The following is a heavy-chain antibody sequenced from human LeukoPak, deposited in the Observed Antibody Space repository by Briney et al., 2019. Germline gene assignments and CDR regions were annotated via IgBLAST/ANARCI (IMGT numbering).Heavy chain of an antibody. V-gene: IGHV3-53*01. J-gene: IGHJ1*01. D-gene: IGHD3-16*01. Sequence: GGSLRLSCAASGFTVSGTQITWLRPARGGGLGWVSIIFIGGTTKYADSVRGRFTISRDKSKTTVHLQINSLRAEDTPVYYCATSPSIMTAFRDWGQGTLVTVSS. CDR2: IFIGGTT. CDR3: ATSPSIMTAFRD. CDR1: GFTVSGTQ.